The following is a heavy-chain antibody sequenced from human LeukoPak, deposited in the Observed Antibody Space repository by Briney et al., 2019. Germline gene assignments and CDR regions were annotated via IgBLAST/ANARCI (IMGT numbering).Heavy chain of an antibody. J-gene: IGHJ4*02. CDR3: AKDLHPSIAAAGHYFDY. CDR1: GFTFSSYA. Sequence: GGSQRLSCAASGFTFSSYAMSWVRQAPGKGLEWVSAISGSGGSTYYADSVKGRFTISRDNSKNTLYLQMNSLRAEDTAVYYCAKDLHPSIAAAGHYFDYWGQGTLVTVSS. CDR2: ISGSGGST. V-gene: IGHV3-23*01. D-gene: IGHD6-13*01.